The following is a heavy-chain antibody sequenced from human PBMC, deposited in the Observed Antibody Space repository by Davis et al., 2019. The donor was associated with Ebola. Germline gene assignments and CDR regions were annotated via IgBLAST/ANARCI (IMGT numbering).Heavy chain of an antibody. V-gene: IGHV3-7*01. CDR2: IKQDGSEK. CDR1: GFTFSSYW. CDR3: AREEYYDFWSGYYTGWFDP. Sequence: GESLKISCAASGFTFSSYWMSWVRQAPGKGLEWVANIKQDGSEKYYVDSVKGRFTISRDNAKNSLYLQMNSLRAEDTAVYYCAREEYYDFWSGYYTGWFDPWGQGTLVTVSS. J-gene: IGHJ5*02. D-gene: IGHD3-3*01.